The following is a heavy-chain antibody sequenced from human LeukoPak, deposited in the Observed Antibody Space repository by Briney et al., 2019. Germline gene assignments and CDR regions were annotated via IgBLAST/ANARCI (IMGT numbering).Heavy chain of an antibody. D-gene: IGHD3-10*01. J-gene: IGHJ6*02. CDR3: AREVYYYGSGSYRYYYYGMDV. Sequence: PSETLSLTCTVSGGSISSYYWSWIRQPAGKGLEWIGRIYTSGSTNYNPSLKSRVTMSVDTSKNQFSLKPSSVTAADTAVYYCAREVYYYGSGSYRYYYYGMDVWGQGTTVTVSS. CDR1: GGSISSYY. CDR2: IYTSGST. V-gene: IGHV4-4*07.